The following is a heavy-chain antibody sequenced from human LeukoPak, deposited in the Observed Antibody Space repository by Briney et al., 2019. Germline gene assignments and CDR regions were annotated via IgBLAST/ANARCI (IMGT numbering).Heavy chain of an antibody. CDR2: IYTSGST. Sequence: PSETLSLTCTVSGGSISSYYWSWIRQPAGKGLEWIGRIYTSGSTNYNPSLKSRVTMSVDTSKNQFSLKLSSVTAADMAVYYCAREGSMTARPFVSIDYWGQGTLVTVSS. V-gene: IGHV4-4*07. D-gene: IGHD6-6*01. J-gene: IGHJ4*02. CDR3: AREGSMTARPFVSIDY. CDR1: GGSISSYY.